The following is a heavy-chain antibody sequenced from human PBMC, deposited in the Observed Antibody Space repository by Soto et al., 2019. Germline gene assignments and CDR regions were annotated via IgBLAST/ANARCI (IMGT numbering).Heavy chain of an antibody. CDR1: GGSISSGGYY. V-gene: IGHV4-31*02. J-gene: IGHJ6*02. Sequence: SETLSLTXTVSGGSISSGGYYWSWIRQHPGKGLEWIGYIYYSGSTYYNPSLKSRVTISVDTSKNQFSLKLSSVTAADTAVYYCALTYYYDSSGYPNLMDVWGQGTTVTVSS. CDR2: IYYSGST. D-gene: IGHD3-22*01. CDR3: ALTYYYDSSGYPNLMDV.